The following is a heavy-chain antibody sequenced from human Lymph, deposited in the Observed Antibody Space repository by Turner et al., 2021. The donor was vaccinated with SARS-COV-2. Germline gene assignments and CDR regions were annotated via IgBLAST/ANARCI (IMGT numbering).Heavy chain of an antibody. CDR1: GFTFSSYE. J-gene: IGHJ4*02. CDR2: ISSSGSTI. V-gene: IGHV3-48*03. CDR3: AREPLVAVTAGFDY. D-gene: IGHD2-21*02. Sequence: EVQLVESGGGLVQPGGSLRLSCAASGFTFSSYEMNWVRQAPGKGLEWVSYISSSGSTIYYADSVKGRFTISRDNAKNSLYLQMNSLRAEDTAVYYCAREPLVAVTAGFDYWGQGTLVTVSS.